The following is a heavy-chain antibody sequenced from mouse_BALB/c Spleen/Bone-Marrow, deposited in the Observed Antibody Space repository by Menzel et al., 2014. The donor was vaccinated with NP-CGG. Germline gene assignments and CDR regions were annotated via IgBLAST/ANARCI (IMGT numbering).Heavy chain of an antibody. J-gene: IGHJ2*01. CDR2: INPSNGGA. V-gene: IGHV1S81*02. CDR1: GYTFTSYW. CDR3: ATSYYYAGSRGNS. D-gene: IGHD1-1*01. Sequence: QVQLKESGAELVKPGASVKLSCKASGYTFTSYWMHWVKLRPGQSFEWIGEINPSNGGANYNERFKRKATLTVDKSSSTAYMQLSGLTSEDSAVYYCATSYYYAGSRGNSWGQGTTLTVSS.